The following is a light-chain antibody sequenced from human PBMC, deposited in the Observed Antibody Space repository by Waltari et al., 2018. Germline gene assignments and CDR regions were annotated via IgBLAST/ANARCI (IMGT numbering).Light chain of an antibody. J-gene: IGKJ2*03. CDR1: HTINTW. Sequence: QMTQSPSTLSASIGDRVAITCRASHTINTWLAWYQKKPGKAPRVLIYDASTLASGVPSRFRGSGSGTEFTLTISSLQPDDFATYYCHQYNSYSQSFGQGTKLEIK. CDR2: DAS. V-gene: IGKV1-5*01. CDR3: HQYNSYSQS.